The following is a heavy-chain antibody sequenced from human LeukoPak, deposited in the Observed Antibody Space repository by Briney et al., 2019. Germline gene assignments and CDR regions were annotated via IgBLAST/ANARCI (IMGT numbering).Heavy chain of an antibody. CDR3: ARDSFMNYYDSSGYYYSYYYGMDV. J-gene: IGHJ6*02. V-gene: IGHV4-61*02. CDR2: IYTSGST. CDR1: GGSISSGSYY. Sequence: PSETLSLTCTVSGGSISSGSYYWSWIRQPAGKGLEWIGRIYTSGSTNYNPSLKSRVTISVDTSKNQSSLKLSSVTAADTAVYYCARDSFMNYYDSSGYYYSYYYGMDVWGQGTTVTVSS. D-gene: IGHD3-22*01.